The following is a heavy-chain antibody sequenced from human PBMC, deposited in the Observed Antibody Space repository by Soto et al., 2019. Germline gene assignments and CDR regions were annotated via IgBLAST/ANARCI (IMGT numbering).Heavy chain of an antibody. J-gene: IGHJ5*02. CDR2: ISGSGFKK. D-gene: IGHD1-26*01. Sequence: EVVLLESGGGLEQPGGSLRLSCAASGFIFENFGMSWVRQAPGKGLEWISSISGSGFKKYYADSVKGRFTISRANSKSTVYLELNNLSAEDTAVYHCAKNQGVELVPLATVDWFDPWGQGSVVTLSS. V-gene: IGHV3-23*01. CDR3: AKNQGVELVPLATVDWFDP. CDR1: GFIFENFG.